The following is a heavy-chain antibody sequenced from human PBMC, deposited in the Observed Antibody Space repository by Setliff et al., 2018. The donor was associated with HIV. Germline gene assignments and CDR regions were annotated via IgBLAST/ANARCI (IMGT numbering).Heavy chain of an antibody. CDR3: ARDRASSGYYARFDH. Sequence: PGGSLRLSCAASGFTFSNYNMNWVRQAPGKGLEWVSSISYDSRFIYHADSMKGRFTISRDNAKKLVNLQMNSLRAEDTAIYYCARDRASSGYYARFDHWGQGTLVTVSS. CDR2: ISYDSRFI. V-gene: IGHV3-21*01. CDR1: GFTFSNYN. D-gene: IGHD3-22*01. J-gene: IGHJ4*02.